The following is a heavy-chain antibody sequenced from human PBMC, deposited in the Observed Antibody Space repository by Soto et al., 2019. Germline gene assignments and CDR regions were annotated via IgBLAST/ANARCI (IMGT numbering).Heavy chain of an antibody. CDR3: ARELSQQLKDTFDI. V-gene: IGHV4-31*03. Sequence: QVQLQESGPGLVKPSQTLSLTCTVSGGSISSGGYYWNWIRQHPGKGLEWIGFIYHSGNTYYNPSLKSRVTISVDTSKNQFSLKLSSVTAADTAVYYCARELSQQLKDTFDIWGQGTMVTLSS. D-gene: IGHD1-1*01. CDR1: GGSISSGGYY. J-gene: IGHJ3*02. CDR2: IYHSGNT.